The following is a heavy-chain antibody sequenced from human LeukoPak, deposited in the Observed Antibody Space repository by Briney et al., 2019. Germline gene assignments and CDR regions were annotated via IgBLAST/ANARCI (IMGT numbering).Heavy chain of an antibody. J-gene: IGHJ5*02. CDR1: GFTFSNYW. V-gene: IGHV3-7*05. CDR3: VRGSSGTVVRGVAWAWFDP. Sequence: GGSLRLSCVASGFTFSNYWMTWVRQAPGKGLEWVANIKPDGSEKHFVDPVRGRFTISRDNAKDSLYLQMNSLRAEDTAVYYCVRGSSGTVVRGVAWAWFDPWGQGTLVTVSS. D-gene: IGHD3-10*01. CDR2: IKPDGSEK.